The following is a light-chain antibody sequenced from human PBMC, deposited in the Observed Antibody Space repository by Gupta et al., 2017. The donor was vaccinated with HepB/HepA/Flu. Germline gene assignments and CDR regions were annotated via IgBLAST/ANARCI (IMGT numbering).Light chain of an antibody. CDR3: QQYNNWVT. CDR2: DSS. V-gene: IGKV3-15*01. CDR1: QSVSRK. Sequence: EILMTQPPATLSVSPGERATLSCRASQSVSRKLAWYQQKPGQPPMLLLYDSSTSVTGIPARVSGSGSGTEFTLTISSLQSEDFAVYYCQQYNNWVTFGGGTKVEIK. J-gene: IGKJ4*01.